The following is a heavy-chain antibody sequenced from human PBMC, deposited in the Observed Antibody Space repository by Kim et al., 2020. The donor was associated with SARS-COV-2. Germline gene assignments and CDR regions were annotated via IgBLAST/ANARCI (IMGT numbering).Heavy chain of an antibody. CDR3: ARVGYDYVWGSYRDYYYYYGRDV. CDR1: GFTFSDYY. V-gene: IGHV3-11*05. Sequence: GGSLRLSCAASGFTFSDYYMSWIRQAPGKGLEWVSYISSSSSYTNYADSVKDRFTISRDNAKNSLYLQMNSLRAEDTAVYYCARVGYDYVWGSYRDYYYYYGRDVWGQGTTVTVSS. D-gene: IGHD3-16*02. J-gene: IGHJ6*02. CDR2: ISSSSSYT.